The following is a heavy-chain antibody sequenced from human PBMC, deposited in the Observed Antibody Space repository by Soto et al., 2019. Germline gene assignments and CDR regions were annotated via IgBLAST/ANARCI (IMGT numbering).Heavy chain of an antibody. CDR3: TRSVRGSGGKTDYYYYYYMDV. J-gene: IGHJ6*03. D-gene: IGHD6-25*01. Sequence: EVQLVESGGGLVQPGGSLKLSCAASGFTFSGSAMHWVRQASGKGLEWVGRIRSKANSYATAYAASVKGRFTISRDDSKNTAYLQMNSLKTGDTAVYYCTRSVRGSGGKTDYYYYYYMDVWGKGTTVTVSS. CDR2: IRSKANSYAT. V-gene: IGHV3-73*01. CDR1: GFTFSGSA.